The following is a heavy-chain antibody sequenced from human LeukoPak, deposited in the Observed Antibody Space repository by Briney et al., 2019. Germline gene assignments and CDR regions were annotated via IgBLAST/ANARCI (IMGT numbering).Heavy chain of an antibody. CDR2: ISSSSSYI. CDR1: GFTFSSYS. Sequence: GGSLRLSCAASGFTFSSYSMNWVRQAPGKGLEWVSSISSSSSYIYYADSVKGRFTISRDNAKNSLYLQMNSLRAEDTAVYYCARGIAARHYYYYYTDVWGKGTTVTVSS. J-gene: IGHJ6*03. CDR3: ARGIAARHYYYYYTDV. D-gene: IGHD6-6*01. V-gene: IGHV3-21*01.